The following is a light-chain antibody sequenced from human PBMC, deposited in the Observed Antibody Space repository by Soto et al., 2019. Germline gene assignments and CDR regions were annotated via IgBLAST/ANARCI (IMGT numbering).Light chain of an antibody. V-gene: IGKV3-15*01. CDR1: QSVSSN. CDR3: QQRSNCPPIT. J-gene: IGKJ5*01. CDR2: GGA. Sequence: EIVMTQSPATLSVSPGERATLSCRASQSVSSNLAWYQKKPGQAPRLLIYGGATSATGIPARFSGSGSGTELTLTISSLETEDDAAYYCQQRSNCPPITFGQGTRLEIK.